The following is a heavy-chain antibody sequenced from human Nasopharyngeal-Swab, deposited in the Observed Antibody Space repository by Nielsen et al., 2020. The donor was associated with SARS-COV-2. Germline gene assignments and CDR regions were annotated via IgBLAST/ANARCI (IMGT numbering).Heavy chain of an antibody. V-gene: IGHV1-46*01. CDR1: GYTFTSYY. CDR2: INPSGGST. J-gene: IGHJ4*02. Sequence: ASVKVSCKASGYTFTSYYMHWVRQAPGQGLEWMGIINPSGGSTSYAQKFQGRVTMTRDTSTSTVYMELSGLRSEDTAVYYCASSVVVISSFDYWGQGTLVTVSS. D-gene: IGHD3-22*01. CDR3: ASSVVVISSFDY.